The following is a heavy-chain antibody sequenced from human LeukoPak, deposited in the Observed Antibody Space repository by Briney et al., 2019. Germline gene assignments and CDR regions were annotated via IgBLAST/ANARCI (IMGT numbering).Heavy chain of an antibody. D-gene: IGHD2-2*01. J-gene: IGHJ6*03. CDR3: ARDGGPSYQLLSYYYYYYYMDV. CDR2: ISAYNGNT. CDR1: GYTFTSYG. V-gene: IGHV1-18*01. Sequence: ASVKVSCKASGYTFTSYGISWVRQAPGQGLEWTGWISAYNGNTNYAQKLQGRVTMTTDTSTSTAYMELRSLRSDDTAVYYCARDGGPSYQLLSYYYYYYYMDVWGKGTTVTVSS.